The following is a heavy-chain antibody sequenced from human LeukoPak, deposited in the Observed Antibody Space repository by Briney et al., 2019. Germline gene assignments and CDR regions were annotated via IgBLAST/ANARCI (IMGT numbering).Heavy chain of an antibody. Sequence: SQTLSLTCAISGDSFSSNSAAWNWLRQSPSRGLEWLGRTYYRSKWYNDYAVSVRSRITINPDTSKNQFSLQLNSVTPEDTAVYYCARATFDWVFDYWGQGTLVTVSS. J-gene: IGHJ4*02. D-gene: IGHD3-9*01. V-gene: IGHV6-1*01. CDR2: TYYRSKWYN. CDR1: GDSFSSNSAA. CDR3: ARATFDWVFDY.